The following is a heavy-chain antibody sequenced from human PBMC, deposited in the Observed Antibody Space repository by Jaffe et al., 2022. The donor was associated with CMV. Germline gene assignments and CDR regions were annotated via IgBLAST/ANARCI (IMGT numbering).Heavy chain of an antibody. CDR3: AIWGSGYSYGYDAFDI. J-gene: IGHJ3*02. V-gene: IGHV1-69*09. CDR2: IIPILGIA. CDR1: GGTFSSYA. Sequence: QVQLVQSGAEVKKPGSSVKVSCKASGGTFSSYAISWVRQAPGQGLEWMGRIIPILGIANYAQKFQGRVTITADKSTSTAYMELSSLRSEDTAVYYCAIWGSGYSYGYDAFDIWGQGTMVTVSS. D-gene: IGHD5-18*01.